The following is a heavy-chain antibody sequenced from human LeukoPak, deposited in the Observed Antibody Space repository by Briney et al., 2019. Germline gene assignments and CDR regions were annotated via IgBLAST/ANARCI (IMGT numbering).Heavy chain of an antibody. CDR3: ARDRRNWGSVGAFDI. CDR1: GFTFSSYA. D-gene: IGHD7-27*01. CDR2: IWYDGSEE. V-gene: IGHV3-33*01. Sequence: GGSLRLSCAASGFTFSSYAMHWVRQAPGKGLEWVAVIWYDGSEEYYAASVKGRFTISRDNSKNTLYLQMNSLRAEDTAVYYCARDRRNWGSVGAFDIWGQGTMVTVSS. J-gene: IGHJ3*02.